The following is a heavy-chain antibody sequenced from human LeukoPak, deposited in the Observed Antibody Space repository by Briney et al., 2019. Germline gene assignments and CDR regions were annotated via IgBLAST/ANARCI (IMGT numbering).Heavy chain of an antibody. V-gene: IGHV3-23*01. Sequence: GGSLRLSCAASGFTFSSYAMSWVRQAPGKGLEWVSAISGSGGSTYYADSVKGRFTISRDNSKNTLYPQMNSLRAGDTAVYYCAKGTDSYGRRTSFDYWGQGTLVTVSS. D-gene: IGHD5-18*01. J-gene: IGHJ4*02. CDR1: GFTFSSYA. CDR3: AKGTDSYGRRTSFDY. CDR2: ISGSGGST.